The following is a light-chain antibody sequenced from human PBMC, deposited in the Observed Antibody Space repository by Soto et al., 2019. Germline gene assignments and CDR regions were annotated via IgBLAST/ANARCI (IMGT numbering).Light chain of an antibody. J-gene: IGLJ2*01. V-gene: IGLV2-11*01. CDR2: DVS. CDR1: SSDVGGYNY. CDR3: CSYAGSSYVV. Sequence: QSALTQPRSVSGSPGQSVTISCTGTSSDVGGYNYVSWYQQHPGKAPKLMIYDVSKRPSGVPDRFSGSKSGNTASLTISGLQAEDEADYYCCSYAGSSYVVFGGWTKVTVL.